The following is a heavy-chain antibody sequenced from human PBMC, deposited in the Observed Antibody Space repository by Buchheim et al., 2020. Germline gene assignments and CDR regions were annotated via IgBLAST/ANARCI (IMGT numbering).Heavy chain of an antibody. V-gene: IGHV3-23*01. CDR3: AKEYRSDWTGFDY. CDR2: ISAGGETP. D-gene: IGHD6-19*01. Sequence: EVLLLESGGGLVPPGGSLRVSCAASGFTFSAYPMSWVRQAPGQGLEWVCAISAGGETPYYADPVKGRFTISRDNSKNTLHLEMNILGAEDTAVYYCAKEYRSDWTGFDYWGQG. J-gene: IGHJ4*02. CDR1: GFTFSAYP.